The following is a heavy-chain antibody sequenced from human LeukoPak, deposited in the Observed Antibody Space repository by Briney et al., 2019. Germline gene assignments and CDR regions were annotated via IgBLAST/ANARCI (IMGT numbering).Heavy chain of an antibody. D-gene: IGHD5-24*01. J-gene: IGHJ5*02. CDR1: GFTFSSYS. V-gene: IGHV3-21*01. CDR2: ISSSSSYI. CDR3: ARTRDGYNTNWSDP. Sequence: KTGGSLRLSCAASGFTFSSYSMNWVRQAPGKGLEWVSSISSSSSYIYYADSVKGRFTISRDSAKNSLYLQMNSLRAEDTAVYYCARTRDGYNTNWSDPWGQGTLVTVSS.